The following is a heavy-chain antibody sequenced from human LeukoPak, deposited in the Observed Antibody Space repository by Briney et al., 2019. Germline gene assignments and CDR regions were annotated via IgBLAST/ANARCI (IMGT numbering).Heavy chain of an antibody. CDR2: INPNSGGT. V-gene: IGHV1-2*02. Sequence: ASVKVSCKASGYTFTSYYMHWVRQAPGQGLEWMGWINPNSGGTNYAQKFQGRVTMTRDTSISTAYMELSRLRSDDTAVCYCARGDVVVPAAKWSQGTLVTVSS. J-gene: IGHJ4*02. D-gene: IGHD2-2*01. CDR1: GYTFTSYY. CDR3: ARGDVVVPAAK.